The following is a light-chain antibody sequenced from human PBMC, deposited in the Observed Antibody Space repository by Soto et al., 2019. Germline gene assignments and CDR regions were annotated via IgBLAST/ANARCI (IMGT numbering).Light chain of an antibody. V-gene: IGKV1-39*01. J-gene: IGKJ1*01. CDR1: QSISSY. CDR3: QQSYSTPGT. CDR2: AAS. Sequence: DIQMTQSPSSLSASVGDRVTITCRASQSISSYLNWYQQKPGKAPKLLIYAASSLQSGVPSRFSGRGSWTNFPLTIRRLQPGDFATYYRQQSYSTPGTFGQGTKVEIK.